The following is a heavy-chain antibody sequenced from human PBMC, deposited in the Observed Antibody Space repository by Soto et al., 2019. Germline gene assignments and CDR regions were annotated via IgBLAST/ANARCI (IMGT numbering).Heavy chain of an antibody. Sequence: SETLSLTCAVYGGSFSGYYWSWIRQPPGKGLEWIREINHSGSTNYNPSLKSRVTISVDTSKNQFSLKLSSVTAADTAVYYCASGPAAIFYYYYMDVSGKATTVTVSS. D-gene: IGHD2-2*02. J-gene: IGHJ6*03. CDR1: GGSFSGYY. CDR3: ASGPAAIFYYYYMDV. CDR2: INHSGST. V-gene: IGHV4-34*01.